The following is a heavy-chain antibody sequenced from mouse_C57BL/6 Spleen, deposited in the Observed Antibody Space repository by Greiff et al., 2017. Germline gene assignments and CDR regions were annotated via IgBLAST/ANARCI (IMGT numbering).Heavy chain of an antibody. J-gene: IGHJ1*03. CDR2: IRNKANNHAT. CDR3: TRGYSNFYWYFDV. D-gene: IGHD2-5*01. Sequence: EVQGVESGGGLVQPGGSMKLSCAASGFTFSDAWMDWVRQSPEKGLEWVAEIRNKANNHATYYAASVKGRFTISRDDSKSSVYLQMNSLRAEDTGIYYCTRGYSNFYWYFDVWGTGTTVTVSS. V-gene: IGHV6-6*01. CDR1: GFTFSDAW.